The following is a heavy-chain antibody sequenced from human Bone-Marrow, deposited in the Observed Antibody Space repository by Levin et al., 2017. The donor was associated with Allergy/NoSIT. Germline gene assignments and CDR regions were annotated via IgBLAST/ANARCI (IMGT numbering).Heavy chain of an antibody. CDR2: ISSSSSYI. Sequence: GGSLRLSCAASGFTFSSYSMNWVRQAPGKGLEWVSSISSSSSYIYYADSVKGRFTISRDNAKNSLYLQMNSLRAEDTAVYYCARDPWAAAGPPGGYFDYWGQGTLVTVSS. V-gene: IGHV3-21*01. CDR3: ARDPWAAAGPPGGYFDY. D-gene: IGHD6-13*01. J-gene: IGHJ4*02. CDR1: GFTFSSYS.